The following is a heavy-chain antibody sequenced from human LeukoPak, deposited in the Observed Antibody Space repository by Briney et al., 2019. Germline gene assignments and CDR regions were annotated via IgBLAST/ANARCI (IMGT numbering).Heavy chain of an antibody. Sequence: GGSLRLSCAASEFTFSSYSMNWVRQAPGKGLKWVSSISSSSSYIYYADSVKGRFTISRDNAKNSLYLQMNSLRAEDTAVYYCASQIVATTLDYWGQGTLVTVSS. CDR3: ASQIVATTLDY. CDR1: EFTFSSYS. CDR2: ISSSSSYI. D-gene: IGHD5-12*01. J-gene: IGHJ4*02. V-gene: IGHV3-21*01.